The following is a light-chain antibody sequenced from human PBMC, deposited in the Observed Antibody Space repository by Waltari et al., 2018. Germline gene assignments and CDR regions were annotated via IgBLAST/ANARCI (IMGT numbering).Light chain of an antibody. CDR2: DAS. Sequence: DIQMTQSPSSLSASVGDRVTITCRASQGISNYLAWYQQKPGKVLQLLIYDASTLQSGVPSRFSGGGSGTDFTLTISSLRPEDVATYYCQKYTSAPATFGQGTKLEIK. J-gene: IGKJ2*01. CDR1: QGISNY. CDR3: QKYTSAPAT. V-gene: IGKV1-27*01.